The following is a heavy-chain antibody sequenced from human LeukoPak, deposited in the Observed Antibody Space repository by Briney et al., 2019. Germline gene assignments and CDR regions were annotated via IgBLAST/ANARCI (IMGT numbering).Heavy chain of an antibody. V-gene: IGHV4-39*07. CDR2: IYYSGST. D-gene: IGHD3-16*01. Sequence: SETLSLTCTVSGGSISSSSYYWGWIRQPPGKGLEWIGSIYYSGSTYYNPSLKSRVTISIDTSKNQFSLRLSSVTAADTAVYYCAAQGGPPYYYYYYMDAWGKGTTVTVSS. CDR3: AAQGGPPYYYYYYMDA. CDR1: GGSISSSSYY. J-gene: IGHJ6*03.